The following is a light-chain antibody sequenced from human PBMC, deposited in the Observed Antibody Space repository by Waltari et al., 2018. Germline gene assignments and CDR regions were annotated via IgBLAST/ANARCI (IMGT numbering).Light chain of an antibody. CDR1: TTDIGYHNF. CDR2: AVT. CDR3: SSYTSSRTLI. V-gene: IGLV2-14*01. Sequence: QSALTQPASVSGSPGPSIAISCTGTTTDIGYHNFVSWYQPNPGKAPKLIIYAVTGRPSGVSDRFSGSKSGNTASLTISGLQAEDEADYYCSSYTSSRTLIFGGGTKVTV. J-gene: IGLJ2*01.